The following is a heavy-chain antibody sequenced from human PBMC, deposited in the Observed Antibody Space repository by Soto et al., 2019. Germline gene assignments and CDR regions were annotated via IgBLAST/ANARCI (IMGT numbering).Heavy chain of an antibody. J-gene: IGHJ6*03. D-gene: IGHD3-10*01. CDR3: ARDHGTMVREIYYYYMDV. Sequence: PGGSLRLSCAASGSTFSSYWMHWVRQAPGKGLVWVSRINSDGSSTSYADSVKGRFTISRDNAKNTLYLQMNSLRAEDTAVYYCARDHGTMVREIYYYYMDVWGKGTTVTVSS. CDR1: GSTFSSYW. V-gene: IGHV3-74*01. CDR2: INSDGSST.